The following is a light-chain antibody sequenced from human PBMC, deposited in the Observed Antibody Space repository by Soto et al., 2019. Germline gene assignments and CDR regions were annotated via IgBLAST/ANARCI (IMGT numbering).Light chain of an antibody. CDR3: QQYGSSPTWT. CDR2: GAS. J-gene: IGKJ1*01. V-gene: IGKV3-20*01. Sequence: EIVMTQSPATLYVSPGERATLSCRVSQSVSSNLALYQQKPGQAPRLLIYGASSRATGIPDRFSGSGSGTDFTLTISILEPEDFAVYYCQQYGSSPTWTFGQGTKVDIK. CDR1: QSVSSN.